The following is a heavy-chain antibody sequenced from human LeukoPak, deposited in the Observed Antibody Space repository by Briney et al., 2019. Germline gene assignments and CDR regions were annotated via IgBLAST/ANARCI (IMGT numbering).Heavy chain of an antibody. CDR3: ATGSSGQYVLNFDY. J-gene: IGHJ4*02. D-gene: IGHD3-22*01. CDR1: GFIFSNYW. Sequence: GGSLRLSCAASGFIFSNYWMSWVRQAPGKGLEWVANIKHDGSEKYYVDSVKGRFTVSRDNAKNSLYLQMNSLRGEDTAVSYCATGSSGQYVLNFDYWGQGTLVTVPS. CDR2: IKHDGSEK. V-gene: IGHV3-7*01.